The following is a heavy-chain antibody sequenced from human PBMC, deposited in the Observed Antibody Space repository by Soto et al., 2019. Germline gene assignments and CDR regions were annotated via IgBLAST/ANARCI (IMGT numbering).Heavy chain of an antibody. CDR2: IYYSGST. D-gene: IGHD5-12*01. J-gene: IGHJ6*02. V-gene: IGHV4-61*01. CDR1: GGSVSSGSYY. CDR3: ASGGYSGYRDYYYGMDV. Sequence: SETLSLTCTVSGGSVSSGSYYWSWIRQPPGKGLEWIGYIYYSGSTNYNPSLKSRVTISVDTSKNQFSLKLSSVTAADTAVYYCASGGYSGYRDYYYGMDVWGQGTTVTVSS.